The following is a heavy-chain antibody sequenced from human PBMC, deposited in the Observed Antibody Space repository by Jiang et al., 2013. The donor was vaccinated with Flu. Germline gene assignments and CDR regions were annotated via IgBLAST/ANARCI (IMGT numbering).Heavy chain of an antibody. V-gene: IGHV4-39*01. D-gene: IGHD2/OR15-2a*01. CDR2: IYYSGST. J-gene: IGHJ6*02. Sequence: GPGLVKPSETLSLTCTVSGGSISSSSYYWGWIRQPPGKGLEWIGSIYYSGSTYYNPSLKSRVTISVDTSKNQFSLKLSSVTAADTAVYYCARLNTYYYYGMDVWGQGTTVTVSS. CDR3: ARLNTYYYYGMDV. CDR1: GGSISSSSYY.